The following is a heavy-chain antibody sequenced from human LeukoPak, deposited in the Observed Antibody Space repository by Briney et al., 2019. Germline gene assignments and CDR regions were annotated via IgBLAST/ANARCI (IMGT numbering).Heavy chain of an antibody. D-gene: IGHD3-22*01. CDR3: ARLKYYYDSSGYYGLGAFDI. CDR2: IYYSGST. CDR1: GGSISSYY. Sequence: SETLSLTCTVSGGSISSYYWSWIRQPPGKGLERIGYIYYSGSTNYNPSLKSRVTISVYTSKNQFSLKLSSVTAADTAVYYCARLKYYYDSSGYYGLGAFDIWGQGTMVTVSS. J-gene: IGHJ3*02. V-gene: IGHV4-59*08.